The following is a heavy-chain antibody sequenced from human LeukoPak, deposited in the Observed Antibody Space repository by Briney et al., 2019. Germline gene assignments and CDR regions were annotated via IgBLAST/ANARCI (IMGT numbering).Heavy chain of an antibody. Sequence: GGSLRLSCAASGFTFSSYTMNWVRQAPGKGLEWVSSISSSSSCIYYADSTKGRFTISRDNAKNSLYLQMNSLRAEDTAVYYCARATQRGDAFDIWGQGTMVTVSS. V-gene: IGHV3-21*01. CDR2: ISSSSSCI. CDR1: GFTFSSYT. J-gene: IGHJ3*02. D-gene: IGHD6-25*01. CDR3: ARATQRGDAFDI.